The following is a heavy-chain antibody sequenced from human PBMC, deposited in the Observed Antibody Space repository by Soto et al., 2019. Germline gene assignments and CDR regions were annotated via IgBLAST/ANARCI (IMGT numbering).Heavy chain of an antibody. CDR1: GGSIRDYF. CDR2: IYYSGRT. Sequence: PSETLSLTCTVSGGSIRDYFWTWIRQPPGKGLEWIGYIYYSGRTIYNPSLKSRVSISVDTSKNHFSLQLRSVTAADTAVYYCARDGGDDCGEYGGLKCWGQGTLVSVSS. J-gene: IGHJ4*02. D-gene: IGHD4-17*01. CDR3: ARDGGDDCGEYGGLKC. V-gene: IGHV4-59*01.